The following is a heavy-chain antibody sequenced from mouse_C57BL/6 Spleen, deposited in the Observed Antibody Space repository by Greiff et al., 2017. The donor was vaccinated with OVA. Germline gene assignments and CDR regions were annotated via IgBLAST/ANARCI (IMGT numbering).Heavy chain of an antibody. J-gene: IGHJ3*01. V-gene: IGHV10-3*01. CDR3: VRDEGDYYGNYDGFAY. D-gene: IGHD2-1*01. Sequence: EVQLVESGGGLVQPKGSLKLSCAASGFTFNTYAMHWVRQAPGKGLEWVARIRSKSSNYATYYADSVKDRFTISRDDSQSMLYLQMNNLKTEDTAMYYCVRDEGDYYGNYDGFAYWGQGTLVTVSA. CDR2: IRSKSSNYAT. CDR1: GFTFNTYA.